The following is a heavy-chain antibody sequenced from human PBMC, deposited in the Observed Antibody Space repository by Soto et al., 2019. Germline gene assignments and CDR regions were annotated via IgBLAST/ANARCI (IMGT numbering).Heavy chain of an antibody. CDR3: VSDRGYGHASVPYS. Sequence: QAQLVESGGGVVQPGRSLRLSCAASGFTFSSYGMHWVRQARGTGREWVAVISYDGGLQHYADSVKGRFTISRDNSKNMVLLQMNSLRAEDTAVYYCVSDRGYGHASVPYSWGQGTLVSVSS. V-gene: IGHV3-30*03. CDR2: ISYDGGLQ. CDR1: GFTFSSYG. D-gene: IGHD5-18*01. J-gene: IGHJ4*02.